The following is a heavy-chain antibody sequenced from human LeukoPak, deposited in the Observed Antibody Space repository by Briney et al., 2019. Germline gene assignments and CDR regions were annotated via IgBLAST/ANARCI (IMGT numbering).Heavy chain of an antibody. CDR1: GGTFSSYA. Sequence: ASVKVSCKASGGTFSSYAISWVRQAPGQGLEWMGWINPHSGDTNYAQKFQGRVTMTRDTPISTAYMELSSLRSDDTAVYYCARDPDYGELDLWGPGTLVTVSS. CDR2: INPHSGDT. CDR3: ARDPDYGELDL. D-gene: IGHD4-17*01. J-gene: IGHJ5*02. V-gene: IGHV1-2*02.